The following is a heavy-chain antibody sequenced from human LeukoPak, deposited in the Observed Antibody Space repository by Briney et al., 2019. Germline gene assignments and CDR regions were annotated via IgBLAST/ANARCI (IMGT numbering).Heavy chain of an antibody. D-gene: IGHD6-19*01. J-gene: IGHJ4*02. Sequence: SETLSLNGTVSSGSISTSNYYWRWVRQPPGKALERIENIFYSGSTYYSPSRKSRITIAVYTSKYQFSRKLTSVTAAAQSCYSCASHSGYSTGPFDYWGPGTLVPVS. CDR3: ASHSGYSTGPFDY. CDR2: IFYSGST. V-gene: IGHV4-39*07. CDR1: SGSISTSNYY.